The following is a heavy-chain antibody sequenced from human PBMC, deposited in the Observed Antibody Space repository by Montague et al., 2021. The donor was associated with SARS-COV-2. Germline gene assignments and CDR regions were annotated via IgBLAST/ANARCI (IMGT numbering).Heavy chain of an antibody. V-gene: IGHV4-39*01. CDR2: VRTSGTI. D-gene: IGHD2-2*01. CDR1: GESISGVYWY. J-gene: IGHJ4*01. CDR3: ARHLAISGPAAVSDY. Sequence: SETLSLICTVSGESISGVYWYWIWIRHRRGKAQIGGANVRTSGTICYNMSFKGRVTISVDTSRNQFSLKLSSVTAADTAIYYCARHLAISGPAAVSDYWG.